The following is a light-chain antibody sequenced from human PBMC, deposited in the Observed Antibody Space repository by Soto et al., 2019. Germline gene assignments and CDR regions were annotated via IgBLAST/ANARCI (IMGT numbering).Light chain of an antibody. CDR3: SSYTTSSTVV. CDR1: SSDVGAYGY. CDR2: EVS. J-gene: IGLJ2*01. Sequence: QSALTQPASVSGSPGQSITISCTGTSSDVGAYGYVSWYQQHPGKAPKLMIYEVSYRPSGVSNRFSGSKSGNAASLTISGLQGEDGADYYGSSYTTSSTVVFGGGTKLTVL. V-gene: IGLV2-14*01.